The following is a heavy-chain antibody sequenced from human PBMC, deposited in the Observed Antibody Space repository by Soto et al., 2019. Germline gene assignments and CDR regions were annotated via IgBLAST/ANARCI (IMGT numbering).Heavy chain of an antibody. CDR1: GFTFSSYW. Sequence: GGSLRLSCAASGFTFSSYWMSWVRQAPGKGLEWVANIKQDGSEKYYVDSVKGRFTISRDNAKNSLYLQMNSLRAEDTAVYYCARDHEDIVVVPAAPLHYYYMDVWGKGTTVTVSS. D-gene: IGHD2-2*01. V-gene: IGHV3-7*01. CDR2: IKQDGSEK. CDR3: ARDHEDIVVVPAAPLHYYYMDV. J-gene: IGHJ6*03.